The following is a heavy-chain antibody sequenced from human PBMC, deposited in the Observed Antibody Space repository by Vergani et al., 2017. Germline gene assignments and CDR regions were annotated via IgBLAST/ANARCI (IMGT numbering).Heavy chain of an antibody. J-gene: IGHJ6*03. CDR2: INHSGST. CDR1: GGSISSGGYS. D-gene: IGHD6-19*01. V-gene: IGHV4-30-2*01. Sequence: QLQLQESGSGLVKPSQTLSLTCAVSGGSISSGGYSWSWIRQPPGKGLEWIGEINHSGSTNYNPSLKSRVTISVDTSKNQFSLKLSSVTAADTAVYYCARGRGWNPKTTYYYYYYYMDVWGKGTTVTVSS. CDR3: ARGRGWNPKTTYYYYYYYMDV.